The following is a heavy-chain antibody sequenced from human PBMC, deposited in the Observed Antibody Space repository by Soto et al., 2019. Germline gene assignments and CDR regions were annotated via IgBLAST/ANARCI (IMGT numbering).Heavy chain of an antibody. Sequence: QITLKESGHTLVKPTQMLTLTCTFSGFSLSTRGVGVGWIHQPPGEALEWLALIYWDDDKRYSPSLRSRLTITKDTSKNQVVLTMTNMEPVDTGTYYCAHTYSSSPDDGFDVWGQGTRVAVSS. CDR1: GFSLSTRGVG. J-gene: IGHJ3*01. D-gene: IGHD6-6*01. CDR2: IYWDDDK. CDR3: AHTYSSSPDDGFDV. V-gene: IGHV2-5*02.